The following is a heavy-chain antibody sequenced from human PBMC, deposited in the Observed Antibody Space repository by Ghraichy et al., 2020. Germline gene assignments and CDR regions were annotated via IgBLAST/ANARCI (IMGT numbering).Heavy chain of an antibody. CDR2: ISAYNGNT. V-gene: IGHV1-18*01. D-gene: IGHD3-22*01. CDR1: GYTFTSYG. J-gene: IGHJ6*02. Sequence: AAVKVSCKASGYTFTSYGISWVRQAPGQGLEWMGWISAYNGNTNYAQKLQGRVTMTTDTSTSTAYMELRSLRSDDTAVYYCARDDHITMIVVVKYGMDVWGQGTMVTVSS. CDR3: ARDDHITMIVVVKYGMDV.